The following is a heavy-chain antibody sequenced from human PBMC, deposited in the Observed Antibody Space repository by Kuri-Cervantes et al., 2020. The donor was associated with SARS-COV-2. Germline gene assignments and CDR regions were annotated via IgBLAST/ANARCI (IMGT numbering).Heavy chain of an antibody. Sequence: GSLRLSCAVYGGSFSGYYWSWIRQPPGKGLEWIGEINHSGSTNYNPSLKSRATISVDTSKNQFSLKLSSVTAADTAVYYCARKSACSSTSCYPGAFDYWGQGTLVTVSS. V-gene: IGHV4-34*01. CDR3: ARKSACSSTSCYPGAFDY. D-gene: IGHD2-2*01. CDR1: GGSFSGYY. J-gene: IGHJ4*02. CDR2: INHSGST.